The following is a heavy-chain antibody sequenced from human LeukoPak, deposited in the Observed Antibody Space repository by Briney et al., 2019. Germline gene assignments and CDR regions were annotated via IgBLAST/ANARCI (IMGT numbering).Heavy chain of an antibody. CDR3: ARDSNRRVVDTAMVLYDY. J-gene: IGHJ4*02. CDR2: INPNTGNP. V-gene: IGHV7-4-1*02. CDR1: GYTFTNYA. D-gene: IGHD5-18*01. Sequence: ASVKVSCKASGYTFTNYALNWVRQAPGQGLEWMGWINPNTGNPTYAQGFTRRFVFSLDTSVSTAYLQISSLKAEDTAVYYCARDSNRRVVDTAMVLYDYWGQGTLVTVSS.